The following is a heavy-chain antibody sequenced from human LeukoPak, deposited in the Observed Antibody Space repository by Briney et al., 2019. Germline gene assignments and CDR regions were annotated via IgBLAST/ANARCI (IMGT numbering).Heavy chain of an antibody. V-gene: IGHV4-4*07. CDR3: ATYYCPSSCRFDY. CDR1: GASMSSYY. J-gene: IGHJ4*02. Sequence: PSETLSLTCTVSGASMSSYYWSWLRQPAGKGLEWVGRTHTSASTNYNPSLKRRVTISVDAPKKQFSLRLSSVTAADTAMYYCATYYCPSSCRFDYWGQGSLGTVSP. D-gene: IGHD2-2*01. CDR2: THTSAST.